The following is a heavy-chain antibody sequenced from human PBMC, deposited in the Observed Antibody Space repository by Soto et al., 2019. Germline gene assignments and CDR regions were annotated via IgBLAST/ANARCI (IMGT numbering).Heavy chain of an antibody. D-gene: IGHD3-22*01. V-gene: IGHV3-66*01. CDR3: ARRYYFDGSGYLGGGDN. J-gene: IGHJ4*02. CDR1: GFTVSSNY. CDR2: IYSDAGGGST. Sequence: EVQLVESGGDLVQPGGSLRLSCAASGFTVSSNYMRWVRQAPGKGLEWVSAIYSDAGGGSTYYTDSVKGRFTISRDNSRNILYLQRNRLRDDDTAVSYCARRYYFDGSGYLGGGDNWGQGTLVTVSS.